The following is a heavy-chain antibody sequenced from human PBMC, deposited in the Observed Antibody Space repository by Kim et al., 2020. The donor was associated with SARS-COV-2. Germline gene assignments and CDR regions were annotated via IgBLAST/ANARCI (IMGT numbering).Heavy chain of an antibody. CDR3: ARENRYSSGWYQSPYRYYYMDV. V-gene: IGHV4-34*01. CDR2: INHSGST. CDR1: GGSFSGYY. Sequence: SETLSLTCAVYGGSFSGYYWSWIRQPPGKGLEWIGEINHSGSTNYNPSLKSRVTISVDTSKNQFSLKLSSVTAADTAVYYCARENRYSSGWYQSPYRYYYMDVWGKGTTVTVSS. D-gene: IGHD6-19*01. J-gene: IGHJ6*03.